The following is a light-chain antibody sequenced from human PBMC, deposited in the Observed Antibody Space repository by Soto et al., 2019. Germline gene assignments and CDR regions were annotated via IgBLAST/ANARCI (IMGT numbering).Light chain of an antibody. CDR1: TDDIGAYNY. V-gene: IGLV2-14*03. J-gene: IGLJ3*02. Sequence: QSVLTQPASVSGSPGQSITFSCTGTTDDIGAYNYVSWYQHHPGKAPKLLIYDVTDRPSGVSDRFSGSKSGTTASLTISGLQAEDEADYFCSSYTTVNTVVVFGGGTKVTVL. CDR2: DVT. CDR3: SSYTTVNTVVV.